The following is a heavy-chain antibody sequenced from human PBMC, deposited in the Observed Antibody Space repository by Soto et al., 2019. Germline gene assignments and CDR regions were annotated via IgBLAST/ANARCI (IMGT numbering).Heavy chain of an antibody. CDR2: IYYSGST. CDR1: GGSISSGGYY. Sequence: LSLTCTVSGGSISSGGYYWSWIRQHPGKGLEWIGYIYYSGSTYYNPSLKSRVTISVDTSKNQFSLKLSSVTAADTAVYYCARVTYYYGSGSYSGLYYFDYWGQGTLVTVSS. J-gene: IGHJ4*02. CDR3: ARVTYYYGSGSYSGLYYFDY. D-gene: IGHD3-10*01. V-gene: IGHV4-31*03.